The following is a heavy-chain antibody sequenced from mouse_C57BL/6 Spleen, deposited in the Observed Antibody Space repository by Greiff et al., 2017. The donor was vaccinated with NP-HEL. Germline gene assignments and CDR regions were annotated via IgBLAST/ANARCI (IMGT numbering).Heavy chain of an antibody. Sequence: QVQLQQSGPELVKPGASVKISCKASGYAFSSSWMNWVKQRPGKGLEWIGRIYPGDGDPNYNGKFKGKATLTADKTASTAYMQLSSLTSEDSAVYFCARSVVGRAMDYWGQGTSVTVSS. CDR2: IYPGDGDP. J-gene: IGHJ4*01. V-gene: IGHV1-82*01. CDR3: ARSVVGRAMDY. CDR1: GYAFSSSW. D-gene: IGHD1-1*01.